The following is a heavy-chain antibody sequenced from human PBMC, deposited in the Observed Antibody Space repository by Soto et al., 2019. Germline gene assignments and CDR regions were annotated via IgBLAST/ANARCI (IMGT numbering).Heavy chain of an antibody. D-gene: IGHD3-10*01. J-gene: IGHJ5*02. CDR3: ARVPASYRNKVNNWFDP. V-gene: IGHV4-30-4*01. CDR1: GGSISSGDYY. Sequence: TSETLSLTCTVSGGSISSGDYYWSWIRQPPGKGLEWIGYIYYSGSTYYNPSLKSRVTISVDTSKNQFSLKLSSVTAADTAVYYCARVPASYRNKVNNWFDPWGQGTLVTVSS. CDR2: IYYSGST.